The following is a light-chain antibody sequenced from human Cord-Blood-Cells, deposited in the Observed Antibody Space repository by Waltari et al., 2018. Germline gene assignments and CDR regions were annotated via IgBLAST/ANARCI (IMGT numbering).Light chain of an antibody. CDR2: EGS. CDR1: SSTVGCYTL. J-gene: IGLJ3*02. Sequence: QSALTQPASVSGSPGQSITISCPGTSSTVGCYTLSPQSQQPPGKAHKLMIYEGSKRPSGVSNRFSGSKSGNTASLTISGLQAEDEADYYCCSYAGSSTNWVFGGGTKLTVL. V-gene: IGLV2-23*01. CDR3: CSYAGSSTNWV.